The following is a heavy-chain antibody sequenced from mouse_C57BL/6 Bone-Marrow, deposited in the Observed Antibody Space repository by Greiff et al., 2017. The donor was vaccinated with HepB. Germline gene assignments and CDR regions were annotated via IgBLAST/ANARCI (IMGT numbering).Heavy chain of an antibody. CDR1: GFSLTSYG. CDR2: IWSGGST. V-gene: IGHV2-2*01. J-gene: IGHJ4*01. Sequence: QVQLKESGPGLVQPSQSLSITCTVSGFSLTSYGVHWVRQSPGKGLEWLGVIWSGGSTDYNAAFISRLSISKDNSKSQVFFKMNSLQADGTAIYYCARNDLLWLRRDYYAMDYWGQGTSVTVSS. D-gene: IGHD2-9*01. CDR3: ARNDLLWLRRDYYAMDY.